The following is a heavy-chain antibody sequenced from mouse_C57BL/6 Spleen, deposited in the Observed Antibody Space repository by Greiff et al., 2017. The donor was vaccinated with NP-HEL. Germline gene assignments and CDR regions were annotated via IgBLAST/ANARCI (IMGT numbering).Heavy chain of an antibody. Sequence: DVKLQESGPGLVKPSQSLSLTCSVTGYSITSGYYWNWIRQFPGNKLEWMGYISYDGSNNYNPSLKNRISITRDTSKNQFFLKLNSVTTEDTATYYCARLLITYYYAMDYWGQGTSVTVSS. V-gene: IGHV3-6*01. CDR1: GYSITSGYY. CDR3: ARLLITYYYAMDY. D-gene: IGHD1-1*01. J-gene: IGHJ4*01. CDR2: ISYDGSN.